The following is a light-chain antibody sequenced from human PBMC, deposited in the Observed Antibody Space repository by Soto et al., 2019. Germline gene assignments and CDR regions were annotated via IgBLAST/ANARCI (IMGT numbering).Light chain of an antibody. V-gene: IGLV1-40*01. CDR1: SSNIGAGYD. CDR2: GDS. J-gene: IGLJ2*01. CDR3: QSYGNSLTDSVV. Sequence: QSVLTQPPSVSGAPGQKVTISCTGSSSNIGAGYDVNWYQQFPGTAPKLLIYGDSNRPSGVPDRFSGSKSGTSASLAITGLQAEDEADYYCQSYGNSLTDSVVFGGGTKVTVL.